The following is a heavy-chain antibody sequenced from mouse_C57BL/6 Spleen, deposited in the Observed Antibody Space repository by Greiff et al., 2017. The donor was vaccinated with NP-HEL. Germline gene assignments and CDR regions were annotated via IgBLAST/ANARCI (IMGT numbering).Heavy chain of an antibody. J-gene: IGHJ1*03. CDR3: ARDGGLCTTQDWYFDV. CDR1: GYSITSGYY. Sequence: EVKLQESGPGLVKPSQSLSLTCSVTGYSITSGYYWNWIRQFPGNKLEWMGYISYDGSTNYNPSLKNRISITRDTSKNQFFLKLNSVTTEDTATCYWARDGGLCTTQDWYFDVWGTGTTVTVSS. V-gene: IGHV3-6*01. D-gene: IGHD1-1*01. CDR2: ISYDGST.